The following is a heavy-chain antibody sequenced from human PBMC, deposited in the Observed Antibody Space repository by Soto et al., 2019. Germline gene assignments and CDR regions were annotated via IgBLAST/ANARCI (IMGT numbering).Heavy chain of an antibody. V-gene: IGHV3-66*01. CDR3: ARDQESGSGSNWWFDP. CDR2: IYTAGST. CDR1: GFTVSNNY. D-gene: IGHD6-19*01. Sequence: GGSLRLSCAASGFTVSNNYMSWVRQAPGKGLEWVSVIYTAGSTYYADSVKGRFTISRDNSRNTLNLQMNSLRAEDTAVYYCARDQESGSGSNWWFDPWAREPWSPSPQ. J-gene: IGHJ5*02.